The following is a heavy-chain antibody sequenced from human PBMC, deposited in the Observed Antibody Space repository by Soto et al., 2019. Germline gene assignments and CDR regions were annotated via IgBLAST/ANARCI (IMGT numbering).Heavy chain of an antibody. D-gene: IGHD3-3*01. CDR3: ARVGQNYYGMDV. CDR2: LNAGNDNT. J-gene: IGHJ6*02. CDR1: GYTFTTYV. V-gene: IGHV1-3*01. Sequence: QVQLVQSGAEVKKPGASVKVSCKASGYTFTTYVMHWVRQAPGQRLEWMGWLNAGNDNTEYSQKLQGRVNITRDTSASTVYMELSSLISEDTAVYYCARVGQNYYGMDVWGQGTTVTVSS.